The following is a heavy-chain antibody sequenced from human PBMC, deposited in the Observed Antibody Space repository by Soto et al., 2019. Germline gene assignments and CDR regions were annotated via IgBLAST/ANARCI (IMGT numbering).Heavy chain of an antibody. D-gene: IGHD4-17*01. CDR3: SRFFPYGDLRD. CDR1: GFTFSRDE. CDR2: ISDSGDSI. V-gene: IGHV3-48*03. Sequence: EGQLVESGGGLVQPGGSLRLSCVVSGFTFSRDEMHWVRQAPGKGLEWLSYISDSGDSIYYADSVKGRFTISRDNAKNSLYLPMHRLRGGDTALYYCSRFFPYGDLRDWGQGTLVTVSS. J-gene: IGHJ4*02.